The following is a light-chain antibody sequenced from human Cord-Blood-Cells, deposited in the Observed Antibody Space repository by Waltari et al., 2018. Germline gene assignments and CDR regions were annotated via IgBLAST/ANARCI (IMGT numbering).Light chain of an antibody. CDR1: QSVSSY. J-gene: IGKJ4*01. Sequence: EIVLTHSPAALPLSPVDIATLSCRASQSVSSYFAWYQQKPGQAPRLLIYDASNRATGIPARFSGSGSRTDFALTISSLEPEDFAVYFGQQPSQWPPLPLGGATTVEIK. V-gene: IGKV3-11*01. CDR3: QQPSQWPPLP. CDR2: DAS.